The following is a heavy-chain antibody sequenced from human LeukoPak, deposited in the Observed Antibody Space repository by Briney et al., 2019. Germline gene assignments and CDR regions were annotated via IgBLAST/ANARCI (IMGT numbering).Heavy chain of an antibody. V-gene: IGHV3-66*02. CDR1: RFTVSSNY. D-gene: IGHD3-22*01. CDR2: IYSGGST. CDR3: ALVRDSSGLDY. Sequence: GGSLRLSCAASRFTVSSNYMSWVRQAPGKGLEWVSVIYSGGSTYYADSVKGRFTISRDNSKNTLYLQMNSLRAEDTAVYYCALVRDSSGLDYWGQGTLVTVSS. J-gene: IGHJ4*02.